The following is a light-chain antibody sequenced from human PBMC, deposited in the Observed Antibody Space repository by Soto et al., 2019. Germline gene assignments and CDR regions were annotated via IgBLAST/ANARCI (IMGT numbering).Light chain of an antibody. V-gene: IGKV1-5*01. Sequence: EIELTQSPATLSSSLGDRATLTCRASQSVSGSLAWYQQKPGKAPDLLISDVSSLDRGVPSRFSGSGSGTEFTLTISSMQPEDFATYFCQQYNSYPRTFGQGTQLEI. CDR3: QQYNSYPRT. CDR2: DVS. CDR1: QSVSGS. J-gene: IGKJ2*01.